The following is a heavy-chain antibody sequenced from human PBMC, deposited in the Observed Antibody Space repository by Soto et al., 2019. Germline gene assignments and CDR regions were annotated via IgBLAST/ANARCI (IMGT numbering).Heavy chain of an antibody. CDR3: ARELWFGEFPLYYYYYGMDV. D-gene: IGHD3-10*01. CDR1: GFTFSSYA. V-gene: IGHV3-30-3*01. CDR2: ISYDGSNK. Sequence: PGGSLRLSCAASGFTFSSYAMHWVRQAPGKGLEWVAVISYDGSNKYYADSVKGRFTISRDNSKNTLYLQMNSLRAEGTAVYYCARELWFGEFPLYYYYYGMDVWGQGTTVTVSS. J-gene: IGHJ6*02.